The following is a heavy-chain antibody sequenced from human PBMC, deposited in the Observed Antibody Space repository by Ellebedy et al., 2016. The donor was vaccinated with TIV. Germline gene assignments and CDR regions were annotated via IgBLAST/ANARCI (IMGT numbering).Heavy chain of an antibody. V-gene: IGHV3-73*01. CDR3: TRPYSDSGFDCFDP. J-gene: IGHJ5*02. CDR2: IRTKANSYAT. D-gene: IGHD1-26*01. Sequence: PGGSLRLSCAASGFTFSGSIMHWVRQAPGKGLAWVGRIRTKANSYATAYGASVKGRFTISRDDSKNTAFLQMNSLKIEDTAVYYCTRPYSDSGFDCFDPWGQGTLVTVSS. CDR1: GFTFSGSI.